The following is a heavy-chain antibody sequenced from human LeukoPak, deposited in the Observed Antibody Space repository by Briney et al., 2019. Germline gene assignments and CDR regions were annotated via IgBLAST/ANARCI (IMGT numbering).Heavy chain of an antibody. J-gene: IGHJ4*02. V-gene: IGHV3-7*01. CDR3: ARLDSSGWLRVHFDY. Sequence: AGGSLRLSCAASGFTFSSYSMNWVRQAPGKGLEWVANIKQDGSEKYYVDSVKGRFTISRDNAKNSLYLQMNTLRPEDTAVYYCARLDSSGWLRVHFDYWGQGTLVTVSS. CDR2: IKQDGSEK. CDR1: GFTFSSYS. D-gene: IGHD6-19*01.